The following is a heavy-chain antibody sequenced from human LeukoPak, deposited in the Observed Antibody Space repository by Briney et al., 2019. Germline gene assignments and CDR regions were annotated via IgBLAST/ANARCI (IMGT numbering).Heavy chain of an antibody. CDR1: GGTFSSYA. V-gene: IGHV1-69*04. J-gene: IGHJ4*02. D-gene: IGHD6-19*01. CDR3: ARGPTSGWYNY. CDR2: IIPILGIA. Sequence: ASVKVSCKASGGTFSSYAISWVRQAPGQGLEWMGRIIPILGIANYAQKFQGRVTITADKSTSTAYMELSSLRSEDTAVYYCARGPTSGWYNYWGQGTLVTVSS.